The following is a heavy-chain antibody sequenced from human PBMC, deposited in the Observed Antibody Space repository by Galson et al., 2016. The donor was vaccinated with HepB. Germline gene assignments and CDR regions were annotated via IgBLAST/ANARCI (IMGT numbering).Heavy chain of an antibody. Sequence: SLRLSCAVSGFTVSSNYMNWVRQAPGKGLEWVAVISYDGSNKYYTDSVKGRFTISRDNSKNTLYLQMNSLRAEDTAMYYCAKGGVWKQLWLSFDFWGQGTLVTVSS. CDR2: ISYDGSNK. V-gene: IGHV3-30*18. CDR1: GFTVSSNY. CDR3: AKGGVWKQLWLSFDF. D-gene: IGHD5-18*01. J-gene: IGHJ4*02.